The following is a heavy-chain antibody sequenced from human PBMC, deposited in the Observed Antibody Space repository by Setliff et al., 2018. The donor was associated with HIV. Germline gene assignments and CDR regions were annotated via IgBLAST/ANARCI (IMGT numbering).Heavy chain of an antibody. CDR3: ARHAGGYPFYYYYYYMDV. V-gene: IGHV4-59*08. CDR1: GGSISSYY. Sequence: PSETLSLTCTVSGGSISSYYWGWIRQPPGKGLEWIGYIYYSGSTNYNPSLKSRVTISVDTSKNQFSLKLSSVTAADTAVYYCARHAGGYPFYYYYYYMDVWGKGTTVTVSS. J-gene: IGHJ6*03. D-gene: IGHD3-22*01. CDR2: IYYSGST.